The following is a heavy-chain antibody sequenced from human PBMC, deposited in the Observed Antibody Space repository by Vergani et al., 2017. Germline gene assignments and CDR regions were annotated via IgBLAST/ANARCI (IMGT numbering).Heavy chain of an antibody. D-gene: IGHD3-10*01. CDR2: IYYSGST. V-gene: IGHV4-59*01. Sequence: QVQLQESGPGLVKPSETLSLTCTVSGGSISSYYWSWIRQPPGKGLEWIGYIYYSGSTNYNPSLKSRVTIPVDTSKNQFSLKLSSVTAADTAVYYCARNYGSGSYYLIWFDPWGQGTLVTVSS. J-gene: IGHJ5*02. CDR1: GGSISSYY. CDR3: ARNYGSGSYYLIWFDP.